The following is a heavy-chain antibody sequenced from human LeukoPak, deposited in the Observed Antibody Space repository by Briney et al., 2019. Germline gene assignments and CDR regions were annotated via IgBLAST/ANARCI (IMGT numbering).Heavy chain of an antibody. CDR2: IYYSGST. Sequence: PSETLSLTCTVSGGSISSSSYYWGWIRQPPGKGLEWIGSIYYSGSTYYNPSLESRVTLSVDKSKNQFSLRLSSVTAADTAVYHCARHHKEIWSYDAFDLWGQGTMVTVSS. V-gene: IGHV4-39*01. CDR1: GGSISSSSYY. J-gene: IGHJ3*01. CDR3: ARHHKEIWSYDAFDL. D-gene: IGHD3-10*01.